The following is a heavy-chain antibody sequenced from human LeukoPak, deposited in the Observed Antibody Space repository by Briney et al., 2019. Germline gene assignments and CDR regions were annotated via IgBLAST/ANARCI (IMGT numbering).Heavy chain of an antibody. CDR3: ASRPPPSGGPYDY. D-gene: IGHD3-16*01. Sequence: PGGSLRLSCAASGFTFSNYEMNWVRQAPGKGLEWVSCITSSGGTIYYADSVKGRFTISRDNAKTSLYLQMHSLRAEDTAVYYCASRPPPSGGPYDYWGQGTLVTVSS. CDR1: GFTFSNYE. V-gene: IGHV3-48*03. CDR2: ITSSGGTI. J-gene: IGHJ4*02.